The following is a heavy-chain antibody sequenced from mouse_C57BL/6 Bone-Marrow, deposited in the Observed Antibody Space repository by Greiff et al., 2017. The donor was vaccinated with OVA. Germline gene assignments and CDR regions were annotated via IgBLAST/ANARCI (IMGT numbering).Heavy chain of an antibody. J-gene: IGHJ4*01. CDR2: ISNGGGST. CDR3: ARRVIKGAMDY. D-gene: IGHD2-4*01. CDR1: GFTFSDYY. Sequence: EVQLVESGGGLVQPGGSLKLSCAASGFTFSDYYIYWVRQTPEKRLEWVAYISNGGGSTYYPDTVKGRVTISRDNAKNTLYLQMSRLKSEDTAMYYCARRVIKGAMDYWGQGTSVTVSS. V-gene: IGHV5-12*01.